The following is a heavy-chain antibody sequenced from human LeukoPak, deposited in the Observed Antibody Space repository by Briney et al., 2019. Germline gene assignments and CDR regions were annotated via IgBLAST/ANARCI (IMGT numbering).Heavy chain of an antibody. CDR2: MNPNTGNT. CDR3: ARGALGSYCSGGSCPYFDY. Sequence: GASVKVSCKASGYTFIGYDINWVRQATGQGLEWMGWMNPNTGNTGYAQKFRGRVTMTRNTSISTASMELSSLTSEDTALYYCARGALGSYCSGGSCPYFDYWGQGTLVSVSS. CDR1: GYTFIGYD. D-gene: IGHD2-15*01. V-gene: IGHV1-8*01. J-gene: IGHJ4*02.